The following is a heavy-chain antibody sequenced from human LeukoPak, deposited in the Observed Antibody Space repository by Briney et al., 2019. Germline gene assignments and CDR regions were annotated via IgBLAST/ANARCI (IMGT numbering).Heavy chain of an antibody. Sequence: GGSLKLSCAASGFTFSGSAMHWVRQASGKGLEWVGRIRSKANSYATAYAASVKGRFTISRDDSKNTAYLQMDSLRAEDTAVYYCARDKSAGADTGSSFYYWGQGALVTVSS. CDR3: ARDKSAGADTGSSFYY. V-gene: IGHV3-73*01. J-gene: IGHJ4*02. CDR2: IRSKANSYAT. D-gene: IGHD3-10*01. CDR1: GFTFSGSA.